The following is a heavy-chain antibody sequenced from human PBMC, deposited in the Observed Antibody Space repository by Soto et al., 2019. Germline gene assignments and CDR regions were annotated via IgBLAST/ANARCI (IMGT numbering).Heavy chain of an antibody. CDR3: ARPWRHYFSYCMDV. CDR1: GYTFTSYG. D-gene: IGHD3-10*01. J-gene: IGHJ6*02. V-gene: IGHV1-18*01. CDR2: ISAYNGNT. Sequence: QVQLVQSGAEVKTPGASVKVSCKASGYTFTSYGISWVRQAPGQGLEWMGWISAYNGNTKYAQKLKGRVTMTTDTSTSTACMELRRLRPDDTAVYYCARPWRHYFSYCMDVWGQGTTVTVSS.